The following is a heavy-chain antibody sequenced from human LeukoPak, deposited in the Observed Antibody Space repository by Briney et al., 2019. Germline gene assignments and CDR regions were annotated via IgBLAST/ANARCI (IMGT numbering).Heavy chain of an antibody. CDR2: ITSSSSYI. D-gene: IGHD6-6*01. CDR3: ARGGVAARRGYYYYMDV. V-gene: IGHV3-21*01. Sequence: GGSLRLSCAASGFTFSSYTMNWVRQAPGKGLEWVSSITSSSSYIYYADSVKGRFTISRDNAKNSLCLQMNSLRAEDTAVYYCARGGVAARRGYYYYMDVWGKGTTVTVSS. CDR1: GFTFSSYT. J-gene: IGHJ6*03.